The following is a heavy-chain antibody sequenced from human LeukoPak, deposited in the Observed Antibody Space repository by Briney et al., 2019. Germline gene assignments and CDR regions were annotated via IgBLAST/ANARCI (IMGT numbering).Heavy chain of an antibody. V-gene: IGHV3-66*02. CDR2: IYSGGST. D-gene: IGHD1-26*01. J-gene: IGHJ4*02. CDR1: GFTVSSNY. Sequence: GGSLRLSCAASGFTVSSNYMSWVRQAPGKGLEWVSVIYSGGSTYYADSVKGRFTISRDNSKNTLYLQMNSLRAENTAVYYCARVGSGSYFDYWGQGTLVTVPS. CDR3: ARVGSGSYFDY.